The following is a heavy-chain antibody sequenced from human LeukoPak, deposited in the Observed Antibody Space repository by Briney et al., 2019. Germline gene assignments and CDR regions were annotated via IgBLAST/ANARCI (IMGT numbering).Heavy chain of an antibody. Sequence: PSETLSLTCAVYGGSFSGYYWSWIRQPPGKGLEWIGEINHSGSTNYNPSLKSRVTISVDTSKNQFSLKLNSVTAADTAVYYCASELKVGNTGYYFDYWGQGALVTVSS. D-gene: IGHD2/OR15-2a*01. CDR3: ASELKVGNTGYYFDY. J-gene: IGHJ4*02. V-gene: IGHV4-34*01. CDR2: INHSGST. CDR1: GGSFSGYY.